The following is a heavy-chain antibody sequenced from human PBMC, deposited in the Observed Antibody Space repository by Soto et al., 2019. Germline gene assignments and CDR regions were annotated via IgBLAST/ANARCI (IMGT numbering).Heavy chain of an antibody. CDR2: NSGDGGNT. CDR3: AKVVRVGGTAGGDY. CDR1: GFSFSSYA. V-gene: IGHV3-23*01. D-gene: IGHD1-26*01. J-gene: IGHJ4*02. Sequence: GFPRLSCAASGFSFSSYAMSWVRQAPGKGLEWVSANSGDGGNTYYTDSVKGRFTISRDNSKSTLYLQMNSLRAEDTAIYYCAKVVRVGGTAGGDYWGQGTLGTVSS.